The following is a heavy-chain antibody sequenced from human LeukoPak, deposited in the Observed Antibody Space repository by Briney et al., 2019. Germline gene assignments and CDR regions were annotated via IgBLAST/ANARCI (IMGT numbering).Heavy chain of an antibody. CDR3: ASLMNGGYGYYFDY. V-gene: IGHV4-34*01. Sequence: PSETLSLTCAVYGGSFSGYYWSWIRQPPGKGLEWIGEINHSGSTNYNPSLKSRVTISVDTSKNQFSLKLSSVTAADTAVYYCASLMNGGYGYYFDYWGQGTLVTVSS. J-gene: IGHJ4*02. CDR1: GGSFSGYY. D-gene: IGHD5-12*01. CDR2: INHSGST.